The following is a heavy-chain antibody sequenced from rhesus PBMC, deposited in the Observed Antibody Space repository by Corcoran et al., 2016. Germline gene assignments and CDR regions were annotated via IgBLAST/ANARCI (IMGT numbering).Heavy chain of an antibody. J-gene: IGHJ3*01. CDR2: INGGGGST. Sequence: EVQLVESGGGLAQPGGSLRLSCAASGFSFSNYWMNWVRQTPGKGLEWISAINGGGGSTVYADSVRGRFTTSRDNSKNTLFLQMNSLRPEDTAVYYCAKTYGSASAPTLSPSSPVRMPPRGQ. V-gene: IGHV3S42*01. CDR1: GFSFSNYW. D-gene: IGHD2-39*02. CDR3: AKTYGSASAPTLSPSSPVRMPP.